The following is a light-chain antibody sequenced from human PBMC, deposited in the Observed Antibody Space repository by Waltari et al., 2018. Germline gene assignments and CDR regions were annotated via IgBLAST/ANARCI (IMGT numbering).Light chain of an antibody. CDR3: GSWDTSLSGHV. CDR2: DSD. V-gene: IGLV1-51*01. J-gene: IGLJ1*01. CDR1: TSNLGNND. Sequence: QSVLTQPPSVSAAPGQKVTISCSGSTSNLGNNDVSLYQQFPGTAPKLLIYDSDKRPSGIRDRFSGSKSGTSATLDITGLQTGDEADYYCGSWDTSLSGHVFGTGTKVTVL.